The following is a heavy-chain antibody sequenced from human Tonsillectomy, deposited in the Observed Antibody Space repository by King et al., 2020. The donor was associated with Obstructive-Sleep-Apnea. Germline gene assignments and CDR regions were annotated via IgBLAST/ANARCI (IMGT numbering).Heavy chain of an antibody. CDR2: ISGSGGST. Sequence: VQLVESGGGLVRPGGSLRLSCAASGFTFNNYAMSWVRQAPGKGLEWVSVISGSGGSTYYADSVKGRFTISRDNSKNTLYLQMNSLRAEDTAAYYCAKDHSGSYGYNPSRYFDYWGQGTLVTVSS. CDR3: AKDHSGSYGYNPSRYFDY. J-gene: IGHJ4*02. D-gene: IGHD1-26*01. V-gene: IGHV3-23*04. CDR1: GFTFNNYA.